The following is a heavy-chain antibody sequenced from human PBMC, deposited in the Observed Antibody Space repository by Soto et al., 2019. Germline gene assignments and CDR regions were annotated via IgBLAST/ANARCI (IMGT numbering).Heavy chain of an antibody. CDR2: INAGYGNT. D-gene: IGHD7-27*01. J-gene: IGHJ4*02. CDR3: ARDTGDGTFDF. CDR1: GYTFSSYA. Sequence: ASVKVSCKASGYTFSSYAMHWVRQAPGQRLEWMGWINAGYGNTRSSQKFQDRVTISRDTSASTAYMELTSLRSEDTAVYYCARDTGDGTFDFWGQGTLVTVSS. V-gene: IGHV1-3*01.